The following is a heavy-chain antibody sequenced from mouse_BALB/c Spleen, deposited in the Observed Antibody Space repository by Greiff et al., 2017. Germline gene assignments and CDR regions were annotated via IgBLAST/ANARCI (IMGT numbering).Heavy chain of an antibody. CDR2: INSNGGST. CDR1: GFTFSSYG. CDR3: AGVYYDYDAFAY. D-gene: IGHD2-4*01. V-gene: IGHV5-6-3*01. Sequence: DVKLVESGGGLVQPGGSLKLSCAASGFTFSSYGMSWVRQTPDKRLELVATINSNGGSTYYPDSVKGRFTISRDNAKNTLYLQMSSLKSEDTAMYYCAGVYYDYDAFAYWGQGTLVTVSA. J-gene: IGHJ3*01.